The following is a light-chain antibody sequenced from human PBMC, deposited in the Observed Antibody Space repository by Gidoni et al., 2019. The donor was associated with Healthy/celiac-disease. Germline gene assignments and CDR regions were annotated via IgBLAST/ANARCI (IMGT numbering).Light chain of an antibody. J-gene: IGKJ4*01. Sequence: IVLTQSPGTLSLSPGERATLSCRASQSVSSSYLAWYQQKPGQAPRLLIYGASSRATGTPDRFSGSGSGTDFTLTISRLEPEDFAVYYCQQYDSSPLTFGGXTKVEIK. V-gene: IGKV3-20*01. CDR3: QQYDSSPLT. CDR2: GAS. CDR1: QSVSSSY.